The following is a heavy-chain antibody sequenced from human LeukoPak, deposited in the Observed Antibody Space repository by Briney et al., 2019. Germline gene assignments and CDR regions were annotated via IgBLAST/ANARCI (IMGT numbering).Heavy chain of an antibody. V-gene: IGHV3-21*01. J-gene: IGHJ4*02. CDR2: ISSGSSFI. CDR3: ARALDYNSGDDY. Sequence: GGSLRLSCAASGFTFESYTMNWVRQAPGKGLEWVSSISSGSSFIYHADSVKGRFTISRDNAKNSLYLQMNSLRAEDTAVYYCARALDYNSGDDYWGQGTLVTVSS. D-gene: IGHD4-11*01. CDR1: GFTFESYT.